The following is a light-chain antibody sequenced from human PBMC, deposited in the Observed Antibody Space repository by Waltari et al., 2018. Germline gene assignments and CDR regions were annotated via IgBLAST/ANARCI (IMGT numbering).Light chain of an antibody. J-gene: IGLJ1*01. V-gene: IGLV3-25*03. Sequence: SYELTQPPSVSVSPGQTARISCSGDTFPTQFAYWYQQKPGQAPVLVIFRDNERPAGIPERFSGSSSGTTVMLTINGVQAEDEADYYCQSPDSSGTYVFGTGTKVTVL. CDR1: TFPTQF. CDR3: QSPDSSGTYV. CDR2: RDN.